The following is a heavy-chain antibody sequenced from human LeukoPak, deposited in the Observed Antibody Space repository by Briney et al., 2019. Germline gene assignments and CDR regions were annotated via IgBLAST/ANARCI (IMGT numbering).Heavy chain of an antibody. CDR3: ARGPYDSSGYYYVASDI. D-gene: IGHD3-22*01. Sequence: GESLKISCQGSGYSFTSYWIGWVRQIPGKGLEWMGIIYPGDSDTRYSPSFQGQVTISADKSISTAYLQWSSLKASDTAMYYCARGPYDSSGYYYVASDIWGQGTMVTVSS. J-gene: IGHJ3*02. V-gene: IGHV5-51*01. CDR2: IYPGDSDT. CDR1: GYSFTSYW.